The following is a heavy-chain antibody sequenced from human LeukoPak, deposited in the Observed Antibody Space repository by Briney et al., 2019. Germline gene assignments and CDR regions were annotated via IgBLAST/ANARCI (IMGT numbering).Heavy chain of an antibody. D-gene: IGHD1-26*01. J-gene: IGHJ4*02. CDR3: ARSIPPDF. CDR1: GFTFTTYA. V-gene: IGHV3-23*01. CDR2: ITSGGRT. Sequence: LAGGSLRLSCVPSGFTFTTYAMSWVRQAPGKGLEWVSGITSGGRTYYADSVKGRFTISRDSSKNTLYLQMTSLRAADTALYYCARSIPPDFWGQGTLVTVSS.